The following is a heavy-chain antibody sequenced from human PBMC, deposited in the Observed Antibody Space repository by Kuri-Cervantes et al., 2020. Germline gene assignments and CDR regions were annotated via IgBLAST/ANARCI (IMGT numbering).Heavy chain of an antibody. Sequence: SVKVSCKASGYTFTSYGISWVRQAPGQGLEWMGGIIPIFGTANYAQKFQGRVTITTDESTSTAYMELSSLRSEDTAVYYCARALVSASHPRLYYFDYWGQGTLVTDSS. D-gene: IGHD6-25*01. J-gene: IGHJ4*02. CDR3: ARALVSASHPRLYYFDY. CDR2: IIPIFGTA. V-gene: IGHV1-69*05. CDR1: GYTFTSYG.